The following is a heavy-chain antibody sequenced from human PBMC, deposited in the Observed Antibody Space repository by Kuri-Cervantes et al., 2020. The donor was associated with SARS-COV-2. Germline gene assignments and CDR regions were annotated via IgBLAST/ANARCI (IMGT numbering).Heavy chain of an antibody. CDR3: ESESGYSSSWGDY. CDR1: GFTFSSYA. Sequence: GGSLRLSCAASGFTFSSYAMSWVRQAPGKGLEWVAVISYDGSNKYYADSVKGRFTISRDNSKNTLYLQMNSLRAEDTAVYYCESESGYSSSWGDYWGQGTLVTVSS. D-gene: IGHD6-13*01. J-gene: IGHJ4*02. CDR2: ISYDGSNK. V-gene: IGHV3-30-3*01.